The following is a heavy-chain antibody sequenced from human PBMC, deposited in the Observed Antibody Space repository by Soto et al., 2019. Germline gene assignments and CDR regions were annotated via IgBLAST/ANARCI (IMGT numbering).Heavy chain of an antibody. V-gene: IGHV6-1*01. CDR3: ARDKYYYDSSGYYYVVFAFDY. CDR1: GDSVSSNSAA. D-gene: IGHD3-22*01. Sequence: SQTLSLTCAISGDSVSSNSAAWNWIRQSPSRGLEWLGRTYYRSKWYNDYAVSVKSRITINPDTSKNQFSLQLNSVTPEDTAVYYCARDKYYYDSSGYYYVVFAFDYWGRGTLVTVSS. CDR2: TYYRSKWYN. J-gene: IGHJ4*02.